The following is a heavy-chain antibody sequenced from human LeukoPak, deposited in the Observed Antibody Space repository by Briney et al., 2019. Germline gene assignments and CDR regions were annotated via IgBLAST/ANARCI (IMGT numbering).Heavy chain of an antibody. V-gene: IGHV1-24*01. CDR1: GYTLTELS. CDR3: AKAPSAQYYYYMDV. Sequence: ASVKVSCKVSGYTLTELSMHWVRQAPGKGLEWMGGFDPEDGETIYAQKFQGRVTMTEDTSTDTAYMELSSLRSEDTAVYYCAKAPSAQYYYYMDVWGKGTTVTVSS. J-gene: IGHJ6*03. CDR2: FDPEDGET. D-gene: IGHD2-15*01.